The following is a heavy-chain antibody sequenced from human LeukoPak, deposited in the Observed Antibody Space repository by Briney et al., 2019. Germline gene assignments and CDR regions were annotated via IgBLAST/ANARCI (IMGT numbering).Heavy chain of an antibody. CDR1: GFTFSSYG. J-gene: IGHJ6*02. V-gene: IGHV3-30*18. CDR3: AKAGEYCSGGSCHNTYYYYGMDV. CDR2: ISYDGSNK. Sequence: GGSLRLSCAASGFTFSSYGMHWVRQAPGKGLEWVAVISYDGSNKYYADSVKGRFTISRDNSKNTLYLQMNSLRAEDTAVYYCAKAGEYCSGGSCHNTYYYYGMDVWGQGTTVTVSS. D-gene: IGHD2-15*01.